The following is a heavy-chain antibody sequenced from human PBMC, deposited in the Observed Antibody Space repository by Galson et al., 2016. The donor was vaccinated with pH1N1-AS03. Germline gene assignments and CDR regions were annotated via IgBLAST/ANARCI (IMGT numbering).Heavy chain of an antibody. V-gene: IGHV3-15*01. J-gene: IGHJ6*02. Sequence: SLRLSCAAPGIVFSTAWMNWVRQAPGKGLEWVGCIISKGHDNTNDYSAAAQGTFTISRDNSKNTLYMEINSLETEDTAVYFCAALTGFRDRCFGLDDWGQGTAVTVSS. CDR3: AALTGFRDRCFGLDD. CDR1: GIVFSTAW. D-gene: IGHD3-9*01. CDR2: IISKGHDNTN.